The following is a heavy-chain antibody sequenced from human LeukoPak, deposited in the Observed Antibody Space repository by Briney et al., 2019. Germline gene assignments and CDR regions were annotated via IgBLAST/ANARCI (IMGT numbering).Heavy chain of an antibody. Sequence: PGGSLRLSCAASGFIFSSYGMHWVRQAPGKGLEWVAFIRYDGSNKYYADSVKGRFTISRDNSKNTLYLQMNSLRAEDTALYYCAKTYYDFWSGYRPFDPWGQGTLVTVYS. V-gene: IGHV3-30*02. J-gene: IGHJ5*02. CDR3: AKTYYDFWSGYRPFDP. D-gene: IGHD3-3*01. CDR1: GFIFSSYG. CDR2: IRYDGSNK.